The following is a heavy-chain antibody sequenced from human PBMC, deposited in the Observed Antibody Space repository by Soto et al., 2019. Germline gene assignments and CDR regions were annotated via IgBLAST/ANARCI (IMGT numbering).Heavy chain of an antibody. CDR2: ISGSGGST. CDR1: GFTFSSYA. D-gene: IGHD1-26*01. J-gene: IGHJ4*02. V-gene: IGHV3-23*01. Sequence: EVQLLESGGGLVQPGGSLRLSCAASGFTFSSYAMRWGRQAPGKGLERVSAISGSGGSTYYADSVKGRFTISRDNSKNTLYLQMNSLRAEDTAVYYCARRGSGSYYDYWGQGTLVTVSS. CDR3: ARRGSGSYYDY.